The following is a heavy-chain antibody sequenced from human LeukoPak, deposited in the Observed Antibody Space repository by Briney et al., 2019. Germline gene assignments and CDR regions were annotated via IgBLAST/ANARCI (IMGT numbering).Heavy chain of an antibody. CDR1: GYTFSGYY. CDR3: ARVGRAFTARSSFFDY. V-gene: IGHV1-2*02. CDR2: INPNSGGT. J-gene: IGHJ4*02. D-gene: IGHD6-6*01. Sequence: ASVKVSCKASGYTFSGYYMHWVRQAPGQGLEWMGGINPNSGGTNYAQKFQGRVTMTRDTSISTAYMELIRLRSADTAVYYCARVGRAFTARSSFFDYWGQGTLVTVSS.